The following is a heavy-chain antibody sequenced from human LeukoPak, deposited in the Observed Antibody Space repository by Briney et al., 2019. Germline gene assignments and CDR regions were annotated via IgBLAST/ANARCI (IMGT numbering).Heavy chain of an antibody. D-gene: IGHD5/OR15-5a*01. J-gene: IGHJ4*02. CDR1: GYTFTNYF. Sequence: GASVKVSCNTSGYTFTNYFIHWVRQVPRQGLKWMGMVNPTGGSTSYAQSFQGRVTLTGDTSTSTVYMEFSAPTSEDTAVYYCARARSKALDFWGQGTPVTVSS. V-gene: IGHV1-46*01. CDR2: VNPTGGST. CDR3: ARARSKALDF.